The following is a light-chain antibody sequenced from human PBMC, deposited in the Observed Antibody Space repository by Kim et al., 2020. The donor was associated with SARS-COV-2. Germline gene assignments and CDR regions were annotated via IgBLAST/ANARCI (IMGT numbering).Light chain of an antibody. CDR1: SSNIGSNT. Sequence: QSVLTQPPSASGNPGQRVTISCSGSSSNIGSNTVNWYQQLPGTAPKLLIYSNNQRPSGVPDRFSGSKSGTSASLAISGLQSEDEADYYCSACDDSLNGPVLFGGGTQLTVL. CDR3: SACDDSLNGPVL. J-gene: IGLJ2*01. CDR2: SNN. V-gene: IGLV1-44*01.